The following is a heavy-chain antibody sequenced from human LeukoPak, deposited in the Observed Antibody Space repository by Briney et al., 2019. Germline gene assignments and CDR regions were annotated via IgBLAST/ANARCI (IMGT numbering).Heavy chain of an antibody. D-gene: IGHD6-13*01. CDR1: GASISSDF. CDR2: IFSSGII. V-gene: IGHV4-4*07. J-gene: IGHJ4*02. Sequence: PSETLSLTCNVSGASISSDFWSWIRQPAGKGLEWVGRIFSSGIINYNPSLKCRLTMSVDTAKNQFSLNLSSVTAADTAVYYCAREGGSSRNFDYWGQGTLVTVSS. CDR3: AREGGSSRNFDY.